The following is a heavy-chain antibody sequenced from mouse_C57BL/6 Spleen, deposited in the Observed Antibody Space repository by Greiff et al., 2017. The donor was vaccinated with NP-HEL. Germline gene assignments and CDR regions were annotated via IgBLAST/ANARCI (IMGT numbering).Heavy chain of an antibody. CDR2: ISSGGDYI. CDR1: GFTFSSYA. CDR3: TRDYYSKGFAY. D-gene: IGHD2-5*01. Sequence: EVKLVESGEGLVKPGGSLKLSCAASGFTFSSYAMSWVRQTPEKRLEWVAYISSGGDYIYYADTVQGRFTISRDNARNTLYLQMSSLKSEDTAMYYCTRDYYSKGFAYWGQGTLVTVSA. J-gene: IGHJ3*01. V-gene: IGHV5-9-1*02.